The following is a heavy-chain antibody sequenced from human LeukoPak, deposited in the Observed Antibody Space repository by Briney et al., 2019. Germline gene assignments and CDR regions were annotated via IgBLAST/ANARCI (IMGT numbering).Heavy chain of an antibody. CDR1: GYSFTSYW. CDR2: IYPGDSDT. Sequence: GESLKIYCKGSGYSFTSYWLGWVRQVAGKGLEWMGIIYPGDSDTRYSPSFQGQVTISADKSISTAYLQWSSLKASDTAMYYCARQTDCSSTSCYDYWGQGTLVTVSS. CDR3: ARQTDCSSTSCYDY. D-gene: IGHD2-2*01. J-gene: IGHJ4*02. V-gene: IGHV5-51*01.